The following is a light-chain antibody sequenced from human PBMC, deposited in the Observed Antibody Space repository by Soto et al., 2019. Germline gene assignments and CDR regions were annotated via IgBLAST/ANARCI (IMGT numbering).Light chain of an antibody. CDR3: QHYGSSPRT. CDR2: GAS. J-gene: IGKJ1*01. V-gene: IGKV3-20*01. Sequence: EIVLTQSPCTRSLSPGERATLSCGASQCVSRSSLAWYQQKHGRXHRPPIYGASSRATGIPDRFSGTVSGTDFTLTISRLEPEDVAVDECQHYGSSPRTFGQGTKVDIK. CDR1: QCVSRSS.